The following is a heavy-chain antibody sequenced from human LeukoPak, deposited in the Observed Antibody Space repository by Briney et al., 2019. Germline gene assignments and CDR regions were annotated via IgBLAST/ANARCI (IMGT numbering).Heavy chain of an antibody. D-gene: IGHD6-13*01. CDR2: ISGHNGNT. J-gene: IGHJ4*02. Sequence: SVKVSCKASGYSFTSYLISWVRQVPGQGLEWMGWISGHNGNTDYAQKFKDRVTLTTDTSSSTAYMELRSLTSDDTAVYFCARIWAESQLVCDFWGQGTLVTVSP. V-gene: IGHV1-18*01. CDR3: ARIWAESQLVCDF. CDR1: GYSFTSYL.